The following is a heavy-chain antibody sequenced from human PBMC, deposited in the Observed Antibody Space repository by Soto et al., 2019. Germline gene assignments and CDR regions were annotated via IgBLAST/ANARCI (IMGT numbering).Heavy chain of an antibody. V-gene: IGHV3-23*01. CDR2: ISGSGGST. D-gene: IGHD6-19*01. CDR3: VKDQQRQWLVYDAFDI. J-gene: IGHJ3*02. Sequence: EVQLLESGGGLVQPGGSLRLSCAASGFTFSSYAMSWVRQAPGKGLEWVSAISGSGGSTYYADSVKGRFTISRDNSKNTLYLQMNSLRAEDTAVYYCVKDQQRQWLVYDAFDIWGQGTMVTVSS. CDR1: GFTFSSYA.